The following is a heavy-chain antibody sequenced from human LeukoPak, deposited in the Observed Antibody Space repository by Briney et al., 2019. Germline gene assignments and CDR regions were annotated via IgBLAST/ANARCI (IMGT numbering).Heavy chain of an antibody. CDR1: GFTFSSYA. D-gene: IGHD6-19*01. CDR3: ARAGLWYVTVAGTVLGAFDI. CDR2: ISYDGSNK. V-gene: IGHV3-30*04. J-gene: IGHJ3*02. Sequence: PGRSLRLSCAASGFTFSSYAMHWVRQAPGKGLEWVAVISYDGSNKYYADSVKGRFTISRDNSKNTLYLQMNSLRAEDTAVYYCARAGLWYVTVAGTVLGAFDIWGQGTMVTVSS.